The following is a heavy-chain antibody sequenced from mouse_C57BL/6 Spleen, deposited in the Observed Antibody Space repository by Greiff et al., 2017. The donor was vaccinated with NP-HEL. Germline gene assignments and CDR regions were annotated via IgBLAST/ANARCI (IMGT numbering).Heavy chain of an antibody. V-gene: IGHV1-76*01. CDR1: GYTFTDYY. D-gene: IGHD1-1*01. CDR2: IYPGSGNT. CDR3: AINYYGSSYRYFDV. Sequence: QVQLKESGAELVRPGASVKLSCKASGYTFTDYYINWVKQRPGQGLEWIARIYPGSGNTYYNEKFKGKATLTAEKSSRTAYMQLSSLTSEDSAVYFCAINYYGSSYRYFDVWGTGTTVTVSS. J-gene: IGHJ1*03.